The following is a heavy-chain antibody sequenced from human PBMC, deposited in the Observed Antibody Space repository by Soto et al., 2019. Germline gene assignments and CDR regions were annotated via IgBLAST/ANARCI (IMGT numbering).Heavy chain of an antibody. D-gene: IGHD6-13*01. CDR2: IWYDGSNK. V-gene: IGHV3-33*03. J-gene: IGHJ6*03. Sequence: HPGGSLRLSCAASGFTFSSYGMHWVRQAPGKGLEWVAVIWYDGSNKYYADSVKGRFTISRDNAKDSLYLQMNSLRAEDTAVYYCARGSQLKVYYMDVWGKGITVTVSS. CDR1: GFTFSSYG. CDR3: ARGSQLKVYYMDV.